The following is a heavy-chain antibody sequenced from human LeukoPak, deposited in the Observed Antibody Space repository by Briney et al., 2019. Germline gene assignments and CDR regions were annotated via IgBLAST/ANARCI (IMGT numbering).Heavy chain of an antibody. J-gene: IGHJ4*02. V-gene: IGHV1-18*01. CDR3: ARDRIVGGLIDY. CDR2: ISAYNGNT. D-gene: IGHD1-26*01. Sequence: ASVKVSCKASGYTFTNYAISWVRQAPGQGLEWMGWISAYNGNTNYAQKLQGRATMTTDTSTSTAYMELRSLRSDDAAVYYCARDRIVGGLIDYWGQGTLVTVSS. CDR1: GYTFTNYA.